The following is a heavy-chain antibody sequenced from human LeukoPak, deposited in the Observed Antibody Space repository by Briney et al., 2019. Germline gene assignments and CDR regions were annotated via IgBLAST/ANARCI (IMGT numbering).Heavy chain of an antibody. D-gene: IGHD6-19*01. V-gene: IGHV5-10-1*01. Sequence: GESLKISCKGSGYSFTSYWINWVRQMPGKGPEWMGRIDPSDSYTNYSPSFQGHVTISADKSISTAYLQWSSLKASDTAMYYCARQADYSSGWYRDFWGQGTLVTVSS. CDR2: IDPSDSYT. CDR3: ARQADYSSGWYRDF. J-gene: IGHJ4*02. CDR1: GYSFTSYW.